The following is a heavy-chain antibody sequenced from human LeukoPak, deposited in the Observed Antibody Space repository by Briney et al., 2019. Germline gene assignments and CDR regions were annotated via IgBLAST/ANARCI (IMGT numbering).Heavy chain of an antibody. CDR1: GYTFTSYG. Sequence: ASVKVSCKASGYTFTSYGISWARQAPGQGLEWMGWISAYNGNTNYAQKLQGRVTMTTDTSTSTAYMEVRSLRSDDTTVYYCARLLMIMFGEVIVIAWFDSWGRGTLVTVSS. D-gene: IGHD3-16*02. CDR2: ISAYNGNT. V-gene: IGHV1-18*01. J-gene: IGHJ5*01. CDR3: ARLLMIMFGEVIVIAWFDS.